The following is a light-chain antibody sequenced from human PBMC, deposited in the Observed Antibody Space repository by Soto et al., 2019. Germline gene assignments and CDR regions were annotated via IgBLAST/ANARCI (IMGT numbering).Light chain of an antibody. CDR3: AAWDDSLNGVV. Sequence: QSVLTQPPSASATPGQRVTISCSGGSSNIGSNTVNWYQHLPGTAPTLLIYSNNQRPSGVPDRFSGSKSGTSASLAISGLQSEDEADYYCAAWDDSLNGVVFGGGTKLTVL. J-gene: IGLJ2*01. CDR2: SNN. V-gene: IGLV1-44*01. CDR1: SSNIGSNT.